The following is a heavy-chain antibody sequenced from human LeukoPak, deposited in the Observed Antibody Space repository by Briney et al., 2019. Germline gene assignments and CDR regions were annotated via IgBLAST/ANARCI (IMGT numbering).Heavy chain of an antibody. Sequence: PGGSLRLSCAASGFTFSSYSMNWVRQAPGKGLEWVSYISSSSSTIYYADSVKGRFTISRDNAKNSLYLQMNSLRAEDTAVYYCARDGLLTRGDYWGQGTLVTVSS. J-gene: IGHJ4*02. CDR2: ISSSSSTI. V-gene: IGHV3-48*01. CDR3: ARDGLLTRGDY. CDR1: GFTFSSYS. D-gene: IGHD1-26*01.